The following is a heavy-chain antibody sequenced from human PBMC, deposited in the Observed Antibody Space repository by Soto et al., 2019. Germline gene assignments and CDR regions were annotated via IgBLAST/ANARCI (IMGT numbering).Heavy chain of an antibody. J-gene: IGHJ4*02. V-gene: IGHV3-23*04. Sequence: EVQLVESGGGLVQPGGSLRLSCVASGFPFSTYAMSWVRQAPGQGLEWLSGIYGSGGGISYADSVKGRFTISRDNSRNTPYLQMNSLRSDDTAIYYCAKDRQPDGFWPFDHWGRGTQIIVSS. CDR2: IYGSGGGI. CDR1: GFPFSTYA. CDR3: AKDRQPDGFWPFDH. D-gene: IGHD3-3*01.